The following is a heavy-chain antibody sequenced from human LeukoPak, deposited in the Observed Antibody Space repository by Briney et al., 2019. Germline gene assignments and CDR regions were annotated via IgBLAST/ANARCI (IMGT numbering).Heavy chain of an antibody. Sequence: SETLSLTCAVSGGSISSGGYSWSWIRQPPGKGLEWIGYIYYSGSTYYNPSLKSRVTISVDTSKNQFSLKLSSVPAADTAVYYCARTTVTTGDDAFDIWGQGTMVTVSS. CDR2: IYYSGST. CDR1: GGSISSGGYS. V-gene: IGHV4-30-4*07. CDR3: ARTTVTTGDDAFDI. D-gene: IGHD4-17*01. J-gene: IGHJ3*02.